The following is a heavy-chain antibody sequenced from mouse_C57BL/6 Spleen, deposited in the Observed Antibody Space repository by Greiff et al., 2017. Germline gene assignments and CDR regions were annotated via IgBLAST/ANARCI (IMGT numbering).Heavy chain of an antibody. V-gene: IGHV1-64*01. Sequence: QVQLKQPGAELVKPGASVKLSCKASGYTFTSYWMHWVKQRPGQGLEWIGMIHPNSGGTNYNEKFKSKATLTVDKSSSTAYMQLSSLTSDDSAVYYFARHGLDAMDYWGQGTSVTVSS. J-gene: IGHJ4*01. CDR3: ARHGLDAMDY. CDR1: GYTFTSYW. CDR2: IHPNSGGT.